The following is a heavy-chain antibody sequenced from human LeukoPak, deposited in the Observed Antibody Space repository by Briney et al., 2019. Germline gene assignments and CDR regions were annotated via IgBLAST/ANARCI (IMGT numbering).Heavy chain of an antibody. CDR1: GYTLTELS. J-gene: IGHJ5*02. CDR2: FDPEDGET. CDR3: AREAYSSSPGVNWFDP. D-gene: IGHD6-6*01. V-gene: IGHV1-24*01. Sequence: ASVKVSCKVSGYTLTELSMHWVRQAPGKGLEWMGGFDPEDGETIYAQKFQGRVTMTEDTSTDTAYMELSRLRSDDTAVYYCAREAYSSSPGVNWFDPWGQGTLVTVSS.